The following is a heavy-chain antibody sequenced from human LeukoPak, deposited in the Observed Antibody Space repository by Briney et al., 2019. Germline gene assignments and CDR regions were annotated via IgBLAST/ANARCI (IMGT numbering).Heavy chain of an antibody. CDR1: GFTFSTYA. V-gene: IGHV3-23*01. J-gene: IGHJ5*02. CDR2: ISFDGAGT. D-gene: IGHD5/OR15-5a*01. Sequence: GGSLRLSCAASGFTFSTYAMIWVRQAPGKGLQWVSAISFDGAGTYYAASVKGRFTISRDNSKSTLYLQTNSLRAEDTAIYYCAKLSDSVSMAWGQGTLVTVSS. CDR3: AKLSDSVSMA.